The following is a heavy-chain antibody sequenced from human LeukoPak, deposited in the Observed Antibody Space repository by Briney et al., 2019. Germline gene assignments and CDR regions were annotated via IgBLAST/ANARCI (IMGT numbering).Heavy chain of an antibody. Sequence: SETLSITCAVYGGSFSGYYWGWIRQPPGKGLEWIGEINHSGSTNYNPSLKSRVTISVDTSKNQFSLKLSSVTAADTAVYYCARGFTGYSSGRRLPTAFDYWGQGTLVTVSS. CDR1: GGSFSGYY. V-gene: IGHV4-34*01. CDR3: ARGFTGYSSGRRLPTAFDY. CDR2: INHSGST. J-gene: IGHJ4*02. D-gene: IGHD6-19*01.